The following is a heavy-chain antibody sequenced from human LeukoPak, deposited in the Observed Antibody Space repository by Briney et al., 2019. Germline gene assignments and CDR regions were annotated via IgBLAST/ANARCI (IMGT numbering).Heavy chain of an antibody. CDR2: ISGSGGST. V-gene: IGHV3-23*01. Sequence: TGGSLRLSCAASGFTFSSYALSWVRQAPGKGLEWVSAISGSGGSTYYADSVKGRFTISRDNSKNTLYLQMNSLRAEDTAIYYCAKDRRTTVTPRRFDYWGQGTLLTVSS. CDR3: AKDRRTTVTPRRFDY. CDR1: GFTFSSYA. D-gene: IGHD4-11*01. J-gene: IGHJ4*02.